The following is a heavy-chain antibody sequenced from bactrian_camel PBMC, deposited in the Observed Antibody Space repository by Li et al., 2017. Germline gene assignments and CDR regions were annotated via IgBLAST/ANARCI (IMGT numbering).Heavy chain of an antibody. J-gene: IGHJ4*01. Sequence: VQLVESGGGSVQAGGSLRLSCGYTYNGGDMAWFRQAPGGGREGIAGIYPHAGTTRYDDSVKGRFTISQDNSKNTVYLQMNNLKPDGTAMYYCAAGPTQWSGSCRQRSTIVWWGQGTQVTVS. CDR2: IYPHAGTT. V-gene: IGHV3S40*01. CDR3: AAGPTQWSGSCRQRSTIVW. CDR1: YTYNGGD. D-gene: IGHD2*01.